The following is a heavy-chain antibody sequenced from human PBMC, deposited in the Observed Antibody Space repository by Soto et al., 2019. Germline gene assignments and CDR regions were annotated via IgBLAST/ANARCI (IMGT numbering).Heavy chain of an antibody. Sequence: QVQLQESGPGLVKPSQTLSLTCSVSGASISSGGYYWNWIRQHPGKGLEWIGYIYYSGTTYYNPSRTSRVTISVDTSKNQFSLKLSSVTAADTAVYYCAASCVGCGGFNYFGMDVWGQGTTVTVSS. J-gene: IGHJ6*02. CDR2: IYYSGTT. D-gene: IGHD2-21*01. V-gene: IGHV4-31*03. CDR1: GASISSGGYY. CDR3: AASCVGCGGFNYFGMDV.